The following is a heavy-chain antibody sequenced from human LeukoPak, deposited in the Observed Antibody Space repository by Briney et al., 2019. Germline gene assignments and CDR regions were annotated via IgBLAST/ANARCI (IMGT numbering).Heavy chain of an antibody. Sequence: PSETLSLTCTVSGGSISSYYWSWIRQPAGKGLEWIGRIYTSGSTNYNPSLKSRVTMSVDTSKNQFSLKLSSVTAADTAVYYCARAGAYCGGDCYSDLYYFDYWGQGTLVTVSS. J-gene: IGHJ4*02. CDR3: ARAGAYCGGDCYSDLYYFDY. D-gene: IGHD2-21*02. CDR2: IYTSGST. CDR1: GGSISSYY. V-gene: IGHV4-4*07.